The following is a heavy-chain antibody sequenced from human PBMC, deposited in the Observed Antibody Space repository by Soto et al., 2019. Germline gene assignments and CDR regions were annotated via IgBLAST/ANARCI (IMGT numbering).Heavy chain of an antibody. CDR3: ARGFGSGTSNWFDP. V-gene: IGHV4-38-2*01. D-gene: IGHD3-10*01. Sequence: SETVSLTCAVSGDSISSGYYWDWIRQPPGKGLEWIGSIYHSGSTYYNVSLKSRVTISVDTSKNQFSLNLSSVTAADTAVYYCARGFGSGTSNWFDPWGQGALVTVSS. CDR2: IYHSGST. J-gene: IGHJ5*02. CDR1: GDSISSGYY.